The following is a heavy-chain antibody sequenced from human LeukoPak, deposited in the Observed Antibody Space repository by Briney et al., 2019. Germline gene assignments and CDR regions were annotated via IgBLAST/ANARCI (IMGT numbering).Heavy chain of an antibody. CDR3: ARFYYDSSGYYPDYFDY. V-gene: IGHV4-30-4*01. CDR2: IYYSGST. J-gene: IGHJ4*02. D-gene: IGHD3-22*01. CDR1: GGSISSGDYY. Sequence: SETLSLTCTVSGGSISSGDYYWSWIRQPPRKGLEWIGYIYYSGSTYYNPSLKSRVTISVDTSKNQFSLKLSSVTAADTAVYYCARFYYDSSGYYPDYFDYWGQGTLVTVSS.